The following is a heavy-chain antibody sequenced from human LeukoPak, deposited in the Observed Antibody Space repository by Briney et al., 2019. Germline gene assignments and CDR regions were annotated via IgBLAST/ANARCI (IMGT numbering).Heavy chain of an antibody. Sequence: PSETLSLTCAVYGGSFSGYYWSWIRQPPGKGLEWIGEINHSGSTNYNPSLKSRVTISVDTSKNQFSLKLSSVTAADTAVYYCARDRSGGSYWSEAFDIWGQGTMVTVSS. CDR1: GGSFSGYY. V-gene: IGHV4-34*01. CDR2: INHSGST. D-gene: IGHD1-26*01. CDR3: ARDRSGGSYWSEAFDI. J-gene: IGHJ3*02.